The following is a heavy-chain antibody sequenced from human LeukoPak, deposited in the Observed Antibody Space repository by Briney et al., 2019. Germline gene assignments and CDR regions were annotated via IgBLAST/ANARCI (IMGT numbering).Heavy chain of an antibody. V-gene: IGHV3-53*01. J-gene: IGHJ4*02. D-gene: IGHD6-13*01. CDR1: GFTVRSNY. CDR2: IYSGGST. Sequence: GGSLRLSCAASGFTVRSNYMGWVRQAPGKGLEWVSVIYSGGSTYYADSVKGRFTISRDNSKNTLYLQMNSLRAEDTAVYYCAREGIAAAGTGSNFDYWGQGTLVTVSS. CDR3: AREGIAAAGTGSNFDY.